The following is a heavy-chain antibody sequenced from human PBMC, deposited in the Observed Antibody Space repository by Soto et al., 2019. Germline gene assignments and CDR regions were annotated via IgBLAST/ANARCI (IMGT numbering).Heavy chain of an antibody. Sequence: ASVKVSCKASGYSFTVYHMHWVRQAPGQGLEWMGWINNDSGGTKYAQKFEGRVTMSRDTSINTAYMELNNLISDDTAVYYCAREFRTRDYDFWSGYYFAWFDSWGQ. CDR1: GYSFTVYH. D-gene: IGHD3-3*01. CDR2: INNDSGGT. J-gene: IGHJ5*01. V-gene: IGHV1-2*02. CDR3: AREFRTRDYDFWSGYYFAWFDS.